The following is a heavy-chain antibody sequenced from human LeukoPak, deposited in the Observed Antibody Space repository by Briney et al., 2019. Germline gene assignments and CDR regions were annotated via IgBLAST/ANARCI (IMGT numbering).Heavy chain of an antibody. CDR3: AKVYYDSSGSNYFDY. CDR1: GFTFSSYE. Sequence: GGSLRLSCAASGFTFSSYEMSWVRQAPGKGLEWVSYISSSGSTIYYADSVKGRFTISRDNSKNTLYLQMNSLRAEDTAVYYCAKVYYDSSGSNYFDYWGQGTLVTVSS. CDR2: ISSSGSTI. J-gene: IGHJ4*02. D-gene: IGHD3-22*01. V-gene: IGHV3-48*03.